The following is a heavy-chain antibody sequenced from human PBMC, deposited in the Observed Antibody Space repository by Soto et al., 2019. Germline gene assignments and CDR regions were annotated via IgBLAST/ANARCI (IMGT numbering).Heavy chain of an antibody. CDR1: GFTFSSYA. CDR3: AKGLRGYDRYYYGMDV. J-gene: IGHJ6*02. D-gene: IGHD5-12*01. Sequence: GGSLRLSCAASGFTFSSYAMSWVRQAPGKGLEWVSAISGSGGSTYYADSVKGRFTISRDNSKNTLYLQMNSLRAEDTAVYYCAKGLRGYDRYYYGMDVWGQGTTVTVSS. V-gene: IGHV3-23*01. CDR2: ISGSGGST.